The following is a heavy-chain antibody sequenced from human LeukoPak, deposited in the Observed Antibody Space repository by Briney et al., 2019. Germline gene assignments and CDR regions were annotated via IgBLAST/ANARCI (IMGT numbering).Heavy chain of an antibody. CDR3: ARRYCSSTACSPFDY. Sequence: GGSLRLSCAASGFTFSNYAMHWVRQAPGRGLEYVSAISTDGGSTYYANSVKGRFTISRDDSKNTLFLQMGSLRAEDMAVYYCARRYCSSTACSPFDYWGQGTLVTVSS. V-gene: IGHV3-64*01. J-gene: IGHJ4*02. CDR2: ISTDGGST. CDR1: GFTFSNYA. D-gene: IGHD2-2*01.